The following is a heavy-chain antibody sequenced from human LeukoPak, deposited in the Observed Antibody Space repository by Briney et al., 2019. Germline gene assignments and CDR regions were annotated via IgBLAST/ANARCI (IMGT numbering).Heavy chain of an antibody. V-gene: IGHV4-39*07. D-gene: IGHD6-19*01. J-gene: IGHJ4*02. CDR1: GGSISSSNYY. CDR2: IYYSGTT. CDR3: ASLNSSGWTDPGY. Sequence: PSETLSLTCTVSGGSISSSNYYWGWIRQPPGKGLQWIGSIYYSGTTYYNPSLKSRITISIDTSKTEFSLKLSSVTAADTAVYYCASLNSSGWTDPGYWGQGTLVTVSS.